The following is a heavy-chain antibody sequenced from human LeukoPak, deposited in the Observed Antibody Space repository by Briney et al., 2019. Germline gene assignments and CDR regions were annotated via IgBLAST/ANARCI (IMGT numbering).Heavy chain of an antibody. J-gene: IGHJ4*02. CDR3: ARDRCSGGSCYSFDY. CDR2: INPNSGGT. Sequence: EASVKVSCKASGYTFTGYYMHWVRQAPGQGLEWMGWINPNSGGTNSAQKFQGWVTMTRDTSISTAYMELSRLRSDDTAVYYCARDRCSGGSCYSFDYWGQGTLVTVSS. V-gene: IGHV1-2*04. CDR1: GYTFTGYY. D-gene: IGHD2-15*01.